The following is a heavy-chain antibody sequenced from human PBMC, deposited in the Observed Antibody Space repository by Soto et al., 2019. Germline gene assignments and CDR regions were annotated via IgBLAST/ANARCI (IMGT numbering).Heavy chain of an antibody. CDR3: VRGVIAANCFDY. Sequence: EVQLAESGGGLVQPGGSLRLSCAASGFTFNSYWMHWVRQVPGKGLVWVSRINNDGSTTNYADSVKGRFTISRDNARNTVYLQMNSLRADATAVYYCVRGVIAANCFDYWGQGTLVTVSS. CDR2: INNDGSTT. CDR1: GFTFNSYW. J-gene: IGHJ4*02. D-gene: IGHD2-15*01. V-gene: IGHV3-74*01.